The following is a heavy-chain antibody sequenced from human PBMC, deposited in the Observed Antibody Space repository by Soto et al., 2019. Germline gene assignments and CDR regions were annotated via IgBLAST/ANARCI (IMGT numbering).Heavy chain of an antibody. V-gene: IGHV3-74*01. J-gene: IGHJ4*02. Sequence: GSLRLSCAASGFTFTSYWMHWVRQAPGKGLVWVSRINSDGSSTVYVDSVKGRFSISRDNAKNTLYLQMTSLRAEDTAFYYCARSTTGYSYADSWGQGTLVTVSS. D-gene: IGHD5-18*01. CDR3: ARSTTGYSYADS. CDR2: INSDGSST. CDR1: GFTFTSYW.